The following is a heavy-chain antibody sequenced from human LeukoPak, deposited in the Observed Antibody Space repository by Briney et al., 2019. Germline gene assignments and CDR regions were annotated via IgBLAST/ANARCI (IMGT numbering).Heavy chain of an antibody. D-gene: IGHD2-8*01. CDR3: ARDDGCHFFDF. V-gene: IGHV1-2*02. J-gene: IGHJ4*02. Sequence: AAVKLSCKGSGYIFAGYYMQWVRQPPGQGLEWMGWVNPNSGETNYAQKFQGRVTMTRDTSTRTADMELSSLRPEDTALYYCARDDGCHFFDFGGRETGDTVSS. CDR1: GYIFAGYY. CDR2: VNPNSGET.